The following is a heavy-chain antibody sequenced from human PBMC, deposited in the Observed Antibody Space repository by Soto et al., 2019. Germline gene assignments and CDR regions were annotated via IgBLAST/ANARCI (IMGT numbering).Heavy chain of an antibody. CDR1: GGSITTYY. CDR3: TRGYCGTNSCHNWFDP. J-gene: IGHJ5*02. D-gene: IGHD2-2*01. Sequence: SETLSLTCTVSGGSITTYYWNWIRQPPGKGLEWIGYMYYTGNTNYNPSLKSRVSISVDTSKNQFSLKLTSVTAADTAVYYCTRGYCGTNSCHNWFDPWGQGTLVTVSS. CDR2: MYYTGNT. V-gene: IGHV4-59*01.